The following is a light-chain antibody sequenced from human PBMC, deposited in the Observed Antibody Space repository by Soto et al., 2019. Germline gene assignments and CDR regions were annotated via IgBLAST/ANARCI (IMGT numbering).Light chain of an antibody. Sequence: QSALTQPASVSGSPGQSITISCTGTSSDVGGYKYVSWYQQLPGKAPKVMIYEVSSRPSGVSNRFSGSKSGNTASLTISGLQAEDESDYFCSSYTSSNTLVFGTWTKLTVL. V-gene: IGLV2-14*01. CDR2: EVS. CDR1: SSDVGGYKY. J-gene: IGLJ1*01. CDR3: SSYTSSNTLV.